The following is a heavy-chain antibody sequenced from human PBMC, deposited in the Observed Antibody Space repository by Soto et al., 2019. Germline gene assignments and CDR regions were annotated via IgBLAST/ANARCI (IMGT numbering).Heavy chain of an antibody. D-gene: IGHD3-16*01. CDR3: ARPDYESFYSSGINV. J-gene: IGHJ6*02. CDR2: MNPNTGKT. Sequence: VPLVQSGAEVKEPGASVKISCKASGYTCTIYDIYWVRKATGQGLVWMGWMNPNTGKTVYSQKFPERVAMTRNTSISTAYMEVRRLRSEDTAVSYCARPDYESFYSSGINVWGQGTTVTVSS. CDR1: GYTCTIYD. V-gene: IGHV1-8*01.